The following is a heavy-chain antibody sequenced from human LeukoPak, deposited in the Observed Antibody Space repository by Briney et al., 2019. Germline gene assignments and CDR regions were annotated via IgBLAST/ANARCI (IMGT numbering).Heavy chain of an antibody. J-gene: IGHJ6*02. CDR3: ARPSRSNWFYYYGMDV. CDR1: GYTFTSFH. Sequence: ASVKVSCKASGYTFTSFHMHWVRQAPGQGLEWMGVINADGDKPTYAEKFRGRLTLTTDTSTTSVYMELSSLRSEDTAVYFSARPSRSNWFYYYGMDVWGPGTTVIVSS. CDR2: INADGDKP. V-gene: IGHV1-46*01. D-gene: IGHD6-13*01.